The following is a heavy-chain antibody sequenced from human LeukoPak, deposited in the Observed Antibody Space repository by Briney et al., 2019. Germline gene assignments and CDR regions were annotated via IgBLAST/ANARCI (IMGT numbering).Heavy chain of an antibody. CDR3: ARTSVGATSDFDY. J-gene: IGHJ4*02. CDR1: GGSISSYY. CDR2: IYYSGST. V-gene: IGHV4-59*08. D-gene: IGHD1-26*01. Sequence: SETLSLTCTVSGGSISSYYWSWIRQPPGKGLEWIGYIYYSGSTNYNPSLKSRVTISADTSKNQFSLKLSSVTAADTAVYYCARTSVGATSDFDYWGQGTLVTVSS.